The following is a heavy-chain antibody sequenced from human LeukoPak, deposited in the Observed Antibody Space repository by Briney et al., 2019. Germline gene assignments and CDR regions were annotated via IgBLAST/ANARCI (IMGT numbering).Heavy chain of an antibody. CDR3: AKDDAWLRYAC. Sequence: LTGGSLRLSCAASGFTVSSNYMSWVRQAPGKGLEWVSVIYSGGSTYYTDSVKGRFTVSRDNFKNTLYLQMNSLRTEDTAVYFCAKDDAWLRYACWGPGTLVTVSS. V-gene: IGHV3-53*01. J-gene: IGHJ4*02. D-gene: IGHD5-12*01. CDR1: GFTVSSNY. CDR2: IYSGGST.